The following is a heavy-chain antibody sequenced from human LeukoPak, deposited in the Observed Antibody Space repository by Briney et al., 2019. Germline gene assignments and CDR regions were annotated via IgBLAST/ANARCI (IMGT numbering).Heavy chain of an antibody. CDR3: ARALSPFQWLGAFDI. V-gene: IGHV1-18*01. D-gene: IGHD6-19*01. Sequence: ASVKVSCKASGYTFTSYGISWVRQAPGQGLEWMGWISAYNGNTNYAQKLQGRVTMTTDTSTSTAYMELRSLRSDDTAVYYCARALSPFQWLGAFDIWGQGTMVTVSS. CDR2: ISAYNGNT. J-gene: IGHJ3*02. CDR1: GYTFTSYG.